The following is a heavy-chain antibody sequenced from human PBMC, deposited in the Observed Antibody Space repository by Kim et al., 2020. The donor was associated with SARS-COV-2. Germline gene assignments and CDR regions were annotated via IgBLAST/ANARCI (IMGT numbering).Heavy chain of an antibody. J-gene: IGHJ5*02. Sequence: SETLSLTCTVSGGSISSYYWSWIRQPPGKGLEWIGYIYYSGSTNYNPSLKSRVTISVDTSKNQFSLKLSSVTAADTAVYYCARTHNWFDPWCQGTLVT. CDR2: IYYSGST. CDR1: GGSISSYY. V-gene: IGHV4-59*01. CDR3: ARTHNWFDP.